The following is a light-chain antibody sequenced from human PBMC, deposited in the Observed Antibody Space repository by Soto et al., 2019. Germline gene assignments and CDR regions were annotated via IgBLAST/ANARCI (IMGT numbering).Light chain of an antibody. CDR1: SSNIGAGFD. V-gene: IGLV1-40*01. Sequence: QAVVTQPPSVSGAPGQRVTISCTGNSSNIGAGFDVHWYQHLPGTAPELLIYGNSYRPSGVPDRFSGSKSATSASLAITGLQAGDEADYYCQSYDSSLSGSKVFGTGTKLTVL. J-gene: IGLJ1*01. CDR3: QSYDSSLSGSKV. CDR2: GNS.